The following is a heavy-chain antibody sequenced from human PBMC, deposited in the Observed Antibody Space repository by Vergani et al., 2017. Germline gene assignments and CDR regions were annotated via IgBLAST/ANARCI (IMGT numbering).Heavy chain of an antibody. J-gene: IGHJ4*02. CDR3: ARLGGYCSSTSCYPIPRVDY. CDR2: INHSGST. Sequence: QVQLQQWGAGLLKPSETLSLTCAVYGGSFSGYYWSWIRQPPGKGLEWIGEINHSGSTNYNPSLKSRVTISLDTSKNQVSLKLSSVTAADTAVYSCARLGGYCSSTSCYPIPRVDYWGQGTLVTVSS. CDR1: GGSFSGYY. D-gene: IGHD2-2*03. V-gene: IGHV4-34*01.